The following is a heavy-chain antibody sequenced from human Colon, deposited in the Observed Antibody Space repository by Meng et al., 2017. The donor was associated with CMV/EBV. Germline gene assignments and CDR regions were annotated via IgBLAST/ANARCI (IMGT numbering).Heavy chain of an antibody. V-gene: IGHV3-30*18. CDR3: AKDVAATTGLDV. CDR1: GFTFSSYG. CDR2: ISYDQNNI. Sequence: GSLKISCATSGFTFSSYGMHWVRQSPGKGLEWVAAISYDQNNIYYAESVKGRFTISRDNSKNTLYLQMSSLRAEDTAVYYCAKDVAATTGLDVWGQGSTVTVSS. D-gene: IGHD1-1*01. J-gene: IGHJ6*02.